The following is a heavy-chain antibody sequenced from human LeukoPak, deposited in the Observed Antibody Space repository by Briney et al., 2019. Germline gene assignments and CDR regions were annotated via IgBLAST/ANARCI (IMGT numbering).Heavy chain of an antibody. CDR3: ARGGVGFQDY. Sequence: AAVKVSCKASGYTFTSYYMHWVRQAPGRGLEWMGLINPSGGSTSHAQKFQGRVTMTRDTSTSTVYMELSSLRSEDTAVYYCARGGVGFQDYWGQGTLVTVSS. D-gene: IGHD3-10*01. V-gene: IGHV1-46*01. CDR1: GYTFTSYY. J-gene: IGHJ4*02. CDR2: INPSGGST.